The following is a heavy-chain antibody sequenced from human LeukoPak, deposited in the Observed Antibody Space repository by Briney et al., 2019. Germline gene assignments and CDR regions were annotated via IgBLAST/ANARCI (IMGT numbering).Heavy chain of an antibody. CDR1: GGSISSGSYY. Sequence: SETLSLTCTVSGGSISSGSYYWSWIRQPAGKGLEWIGRIYTSGSTNYNPSLKSRVTMSVDTSRNQFSLKLSSVTAADTAVYYCARDYGLRRNYGDYVSVDYFDYWGQGTLVTVSS. CDR3: ARDYGLRRNYGDYVSVDYFDY. J-gene: IGHJ4*02. V-gene: IGHV4-61*02. CDR2: IYTSGST. D-gene: IGHD4-17*01.